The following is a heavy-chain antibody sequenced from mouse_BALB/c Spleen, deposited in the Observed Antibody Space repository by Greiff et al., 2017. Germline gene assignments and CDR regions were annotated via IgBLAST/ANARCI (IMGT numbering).Heavy chain of an antibody. CDR3: ARGLGYYGAWFAY. V-gene: IGHV5-6-5*01. CDR2: ISSGGST. D-gene: IGHD1-1*01. J-gene: IGHJ3*01. CDR1: GFTFSSYA. Sequence: DVKLVESGGGLVKPGGSLKLSCAASGFTFSSYAMSWVRQTPEKRLEWVASISSGGSTYYPDSVKGRFTISRDNARNILYLQMSSLRSEDTAMYYCARGLGYYGAWFAYWGQGTLVTVSA.